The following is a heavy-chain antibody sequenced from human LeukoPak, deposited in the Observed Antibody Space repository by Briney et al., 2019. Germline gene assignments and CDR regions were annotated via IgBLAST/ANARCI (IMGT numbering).Heavy chain of an antibody. CDR2: INAGNGNT. CDR3: ARVKDSSSWYPYFDY. Sequence: ASVKVSCKASGYTFTSYGISWVRQAPGQGLEWMGWINAGNGNTKYSQKFQGRVTITRDTSASTAYMELSSLRSEDTAVYYCARVKDSSSWYPYFDYWGQGTLVTVSS. J-gene: IGHJ4*02. V-gene: IGHV1-3*01. CDR1: GYTFTSYG. D-gene: IGHD6-13*01.